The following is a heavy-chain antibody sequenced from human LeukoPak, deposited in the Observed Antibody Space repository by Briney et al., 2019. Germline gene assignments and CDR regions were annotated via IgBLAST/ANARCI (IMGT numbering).Heavy chain of an antibody. J-gene: IGHJ4*02. D-gene: IGHD3-10*01. CDR2: ISGSGGST. V-gene: IGHV3-23*01. CDR3: AKDLWFGEGFAY. CDR1: GFTFSNAW. Sequence: GSLRLSCAASGFTFSNAWMSWVRQAPGKGLEWVSAISGSGGSTYYADSVKGRFTISRDNSKNTLYLQMNSLRAEDTAVYYCAKDLWFGEGFAYWGQGTLVTVSS.